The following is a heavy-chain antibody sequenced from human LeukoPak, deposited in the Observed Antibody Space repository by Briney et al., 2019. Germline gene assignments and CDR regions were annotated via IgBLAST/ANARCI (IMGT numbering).Heavy chain of an antibody. V-gene: IGHV3-30-3*01. J-gene: IGHJ3*02. CDR3: ARDRGFLEPMGAFDI. CDR1: GFTFSSYA. D-gene: IGHD3-3*01. CDR2: ISYDGSNK. Sequence: GGSLRLSCAASGFTFSSYAMHWVRQAPGKGLEWVAVISYDGSNKYYADSVKGRFTISRDNSKNTLYLQMNSLRAEDTAVYYCARDRGFLEPMGAFDIWGQGTMVTVSS.